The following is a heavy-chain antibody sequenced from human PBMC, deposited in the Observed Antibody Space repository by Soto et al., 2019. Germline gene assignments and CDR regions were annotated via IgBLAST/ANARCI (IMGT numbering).Heavy chain of an antibody. V-gene: IGHV4-61*01. CDR1: GGSVSGGSYY. D-gene: IGHD4-17*01. CDR2: IYYSGSS. CDR3: ARDVDFGEGDV. Sequence: QVQLQESGPGLVKPSETLSLTCTVSGGSVSGGSYYWNWIRQPPGKGLEWIGYIYYSGSSNYNPSLKSRVTISIDTSKNQFSLKLSSVTAADTAVYYCARDVDFGEGDVWGQGTTVTVSS. J-gene: IGHJ6*02.